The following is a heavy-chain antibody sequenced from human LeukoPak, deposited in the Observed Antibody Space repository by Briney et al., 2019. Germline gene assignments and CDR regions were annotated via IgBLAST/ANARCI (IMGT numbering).Heavy chain of an antibody. CDR2: IYTSGST. J-gene: IGHJ4*02. CDR1: GGSISSGSYY. V-gene: IGHV4-61*02. CDR3: ARDRQGRNDY. Sequence: PSQTLSLTCTVSGGSISSGSYYWSWIRQPAGKGLEWIGRIYTSGSTNYNPSLKSRVTISVDTSKNQFSLKLSSVTAADTAVYYCARDRQGRNDYWGQGTLVTVSS.